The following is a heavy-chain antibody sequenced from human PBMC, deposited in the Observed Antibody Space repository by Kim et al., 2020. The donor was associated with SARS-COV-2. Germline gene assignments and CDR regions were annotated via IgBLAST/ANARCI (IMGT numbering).Heavy chain of an antibody. CDR2: IIPILGIA. D-gene: IGHD3-10*01. V-gene: IGHV1-69*04. CDR3: AREMVRGVIEDNWFDP. Sequence: SVKVSCKASGGTFSSYAISWVRQAPGQGLEWMGRIIPILGIANYAQKFQGRVTITADKSTSTAYMELSSLRSEDTAVYYCAREMVRGVIEDNWFDPWGQ. J-gene: IGHJ5*02. CDR1: GGTFSSYA.